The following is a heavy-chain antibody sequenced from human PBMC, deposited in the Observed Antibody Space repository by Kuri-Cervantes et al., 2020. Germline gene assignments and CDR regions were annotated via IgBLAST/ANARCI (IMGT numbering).Heavy chain of an antibody. CDR1: GFTFSSYA. J-gene: IGHJ6*02. V-gene: IGHV3-30-3*01. CDR3: AKDIGQIYYYYYGMDV. D-gene: IGHD1-26*01. Sequence: GESLKISCAASGFTFSSYAMHWVRQAPGKGLEWVAVISYDGSNKYYADSVKGRFTISRDNSKNTLYLQMNSLRDEDTAVYYCAKDIGQIYYYYYGMDVWGQGTTVTVSS. CDR2: ISYDGSNK.